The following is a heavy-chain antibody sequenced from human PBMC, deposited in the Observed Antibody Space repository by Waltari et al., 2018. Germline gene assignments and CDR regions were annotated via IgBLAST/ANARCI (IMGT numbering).Heavy chain of an antibody. D-gene: IGHD4-17*01. Sequence: QITLKESGPTLVKPTQTLTLTCTFSGFSLSTSGVGVGWIRQPPGKALEWLALIYWNDDKHYSPSLKSRLTITKDTSKNQVVLTMTNMDPVDTATYYCAHQQYGDYQGNWFDPWGQGTLVTVSS. CDR1: GFSLSTSGVG. J-gene: IGHJ5*02. V-gene: IGHV2-5*01. CDR3: AHQQYGDYQGNWFDP. CDR2: IYWNDDK.